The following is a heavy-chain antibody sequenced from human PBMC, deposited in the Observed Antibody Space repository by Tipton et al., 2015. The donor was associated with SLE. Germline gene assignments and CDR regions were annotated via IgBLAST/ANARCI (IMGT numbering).Heavy chain of an antibody. CDR1: GGSFSGYY. V-gene: IGHV4-59*01. CDR3: ARGSGLEGAPDAFDI. D-gene: IGHD1-26*01. J-gene: IGHJ3*02. Sequence: TLSLTCAVYGGSFSGYYWSWIRQPPGKGLEWIGYIYYSGSTNYNPSLKSRVTISVDTSKNQFSLKLSSVTAADTAVYYCARGSGLEGAPDAFDIWGQGTMVTVSS. CDR2: IYYSGST.